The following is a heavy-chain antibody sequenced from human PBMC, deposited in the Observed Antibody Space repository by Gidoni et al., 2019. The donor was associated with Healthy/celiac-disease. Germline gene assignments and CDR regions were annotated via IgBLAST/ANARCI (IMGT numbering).Heavy chain of an antibody. V-gene: IGHV3-48*02. J-gene: IGHJ6*02. CDR2: ISSSSSTI. CDR3: ARDRLTGDQVDYYYGMDV. Sequence: EVQLVESGGGLVQPGGSLRLSCAASGFTFSSYSMNWVRQAPGKGLEWVSYISSSSSTIYYADSVKGRFTISRDNAKNSLYLQMNSLRDEDTAVYYCARDRLTGDQVDYYYGMDVWGQGTTVTVSS. CDR1: GFTFSSYS. D-gene: IGHD7-27*01.